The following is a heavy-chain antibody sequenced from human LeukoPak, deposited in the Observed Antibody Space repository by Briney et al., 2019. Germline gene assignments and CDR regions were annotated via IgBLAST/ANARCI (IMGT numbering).Heavy chain of an antibody. CDR2: ISGSGDGA. Sequence: GGSLRLSCAASGFTFSTYSMSWVRQAPGKGLQWVSLISGSGDGAHYADSVKGRFTISRDNSKNTVYLQMTNLRAEDTAVYYCAKGYIQLWWFDYWGQGTLVTVSS. CDR3: AKGYIQLWWFDY. V-gene: IGHV3-23*01. CDR1: GFTFSTYS. J-gene: IGHJ4*02. D-gene: IGHD2-21*01.